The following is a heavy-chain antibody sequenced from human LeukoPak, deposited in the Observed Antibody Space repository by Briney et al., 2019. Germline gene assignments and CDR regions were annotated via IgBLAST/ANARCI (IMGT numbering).Heavy chain of an antibody. CDR3: ATDIVGAHYRFDA. CDR2: IIPIFDTV. Sequence: ASVKVSCKASGGTLNNYVVNWVRQAPGQGLEWMGGIIPIFDTVNYEQRFQGRVTLTADASTNTAYMELSSLRFEDTAVYFCATDIVGAHYRFDAWGQGTLVTVSS. D-gene: IGHD1-26*01. CDR1: GGTLNNYV. V-gene: IGHV1-69*13. J-gene: IGHJ4*02.